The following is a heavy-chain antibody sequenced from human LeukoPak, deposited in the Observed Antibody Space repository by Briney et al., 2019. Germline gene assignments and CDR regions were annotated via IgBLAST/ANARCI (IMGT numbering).Heavy chain of an antibody. V-gene: IGHV1-69-2*01. J-gene: IGHJ4*02. CDR2: VDPEDGET. D-gene: IGHD2-2*01. CDR1: GYTFTDYY. Sequence: ASVKVSCKVSGYTFTDYYMHWVQQAPGKGLGWMGLVDPEDGETIYAEKFQGRVTITADTSTDTAYMELSSLRSEDTAVYYCATGGYQLLRFDYWGQGTLVTVSS. CDR3: ATGGYQLLRFDY.